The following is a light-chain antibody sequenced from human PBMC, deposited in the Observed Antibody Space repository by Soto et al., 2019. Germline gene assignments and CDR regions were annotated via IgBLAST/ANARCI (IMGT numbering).Light chain of an antibody. Sequence: EIVMTQSPATLSVSPGERVSLSCRASQSVSSTLAWYQQTPGQAPRLLIYGASTRATGIPARFSGSGSGTEFTLTISSLQSEDFAVYYCQQYNKWPRTFGQGTKVDIK. CDR2: GAS. J-gene: IGKJ1*01. V-gene: IGKV3-15*01. CDR1: QSVSST. CDR3: QQYNKWPRT.